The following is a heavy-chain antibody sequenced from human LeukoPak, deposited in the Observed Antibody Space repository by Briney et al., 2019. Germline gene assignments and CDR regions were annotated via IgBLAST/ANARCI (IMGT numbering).Heavy chain of an antibody. CDR3: ARGEIGLYYFDY. V-gene: IGHV4-59*01. D-gene: IGHD3-22*01. Sequence: SETLSLTCTVSGGSISSYYWSGIRQPPGKGLEWIGYIYYGGSTNYNPSLKSRVTISVDTSKNQFSLKLSSVTAADTAVYYCARGEIGLYYFDYWGQGTLVTVSS. CDR2: IYYGGST. CDR1: GGSISSYY. J-gene: IGHJ4*02.